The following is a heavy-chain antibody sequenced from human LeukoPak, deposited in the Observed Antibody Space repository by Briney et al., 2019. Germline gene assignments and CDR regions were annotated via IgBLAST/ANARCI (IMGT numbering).Heavy chain of an antibody. J-gene: IGHJ5*02. D-gene: IGHD3-10*01. Sequence: SETLSLTCTVSGGSISKQYWTWVRQSAGRGLEWIGRIYGDGTITYNPSLKSRVTMSVDTSKNQFSLRLTSVTAADTAMYYCTRDSGTTGEVKFDPWGQGILVTVSS. CDR2: IYGDGTI. CDR1: GGSISKQY. CDR3: TRDSGTTGEVKFDP. V-gene: IGHV4-4*07.